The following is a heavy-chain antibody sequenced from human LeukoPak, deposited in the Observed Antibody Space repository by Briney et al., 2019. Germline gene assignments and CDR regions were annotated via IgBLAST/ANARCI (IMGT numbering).Heavy chain of an antibody. CDR3: AKDLAYGYCSSTSCYKGDWYFDL. CDR2: ISGSGGST. V-gene: IGHV3-23*01. D-gene: IGHD2-2*02. Sequence: QSGGSLRLSCAASGFTFSSYAMSWVRQAPGKGLEWVSAISGSGGSTYYADSVKGRFTISRDNSKNTLYLQMNSLRAEDTAVYYCAKDLAYGYCSSTSCYKGDWYFDLWGRGTLVTVSS. CDR1: GFTFSSYA. J-gene: IGHJ2*01.